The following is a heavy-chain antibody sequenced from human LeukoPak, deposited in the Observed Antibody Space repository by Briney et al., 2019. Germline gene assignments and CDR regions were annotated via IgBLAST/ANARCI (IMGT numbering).Heavy chain of an antibody. Sequence: GGSLRLSCAASGFTFDDYAMHWVRQAPGKGLEWVSGISWNSGSIGYADSVKGRFTISRDNAKNSLYLQMNSLRAEDTALYYCAKGPEGIAVAGIDYWGQGTLVTVSS. V-gene: IGHV3-9*01. J-gene: IGHJ4*02. CDR2: ISWNSGSI. D-gene: IGHD6-19*01. CDR3: AKGPEGIAVAGIDY. CDR1: GFTFDDYA.